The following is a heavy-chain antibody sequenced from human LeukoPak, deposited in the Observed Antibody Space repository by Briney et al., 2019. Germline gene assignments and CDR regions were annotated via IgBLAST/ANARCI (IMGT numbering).Heavy chain of an antibody. J-gene: IGHJ4*02. CDR2: VSSSSRAI. V-gene: IGHV3-48*02. Sequence: GGSLRLSCAASGFTFSSYSMNWVRQAPGKGLEWVSYVSSSSRAIYYADSVKGRFTISRDNAKNSLYLQMNSLTDDDTAVYYCARDRVGYPKYYFDYWGQGTLVTVSS. CDR1: GFTFSSYS. CDR3: ARDRVGYPKYYFDY. D-gene: IGHD5-12*01.